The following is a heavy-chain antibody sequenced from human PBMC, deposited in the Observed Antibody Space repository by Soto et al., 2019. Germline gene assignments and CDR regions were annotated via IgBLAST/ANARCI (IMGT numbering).Heavy chain of an antibody. Sequence: ASVKVSCKASGYTFTSYYMHWVRQAPGQGLEWMGIINPSGGSTSYAQKFQGRVTMTRDTSTSTVYMELSSLRSEDTAVYYCARPLSVNGTTGDNWFDPWGQGTLVTVSS. CDR1: GYTFTSYY. J-gene: IGHJ5*02. D-gene: IGHD1-7*01. V-gene: IGHV1-46*01. CDR3: ARPLSVNGTTGDNWFDP. CDR2: INPSGGST.